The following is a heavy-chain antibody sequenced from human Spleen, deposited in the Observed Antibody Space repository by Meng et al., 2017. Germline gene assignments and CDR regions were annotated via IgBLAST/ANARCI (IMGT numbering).Heavy chain of an antibody. CDR1: GFTFSGSA. J-gene: IGHJ4*02. Sequence: SLSLTCAASGFTFSGSAMHWVRQASGKGLEWVGRIRSKANSYATAYAASVKGRFTISRDDSKNTAYLQMNSLKTEDTAVYYCRSSVTVAGTDSYWGQGTLVTVSS. CDR3: RSSVTVAGTDSY. V-gene: IGHV3-73*01. CDR2: IRSKANSYAT. D-gene: IGHD6-19*01.